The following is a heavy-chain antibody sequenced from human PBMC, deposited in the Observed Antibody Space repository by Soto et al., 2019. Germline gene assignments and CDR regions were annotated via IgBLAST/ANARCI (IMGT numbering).Heavy chain of an antibody. V-gene: IGHV1-69*12. CDR2: IGHICGTA. D-gene: IGHD2-2*01. CDR1: GGTFSSYA. J-gene: IGHJ6*02. Sequence: QVQLVQSGAEVKKPGSSVKVSCKASGGTFSSYAIHWVRQAPGQGLEWMGGIGHICGTANYAQKVQGRVTITADESTSTGYMELSSLRSEHTAVYYSARAGGRHFVPAAMPYYCGMDVWGQGTTVTVSS. CDR3: ARAGGRHFVPAAMPYYCGMDV.